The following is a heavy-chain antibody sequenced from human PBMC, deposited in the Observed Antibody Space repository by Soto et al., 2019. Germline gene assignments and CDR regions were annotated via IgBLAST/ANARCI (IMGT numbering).Heavy chain of an antibody. D-gene: IGHD3-3*01. CDR2: VGHDGATT. CDR1: GFSFSCCA. J-gene: IGHJ6*02. CDR3: AKDLYYWSAVDV. V-gene: IGHV3-23*01. Sequence: EVQLLESGGGLIQPGGSLTLSCAASGFSFSCCAMSWVRQAPGRGLEWVSGVGHDGATTHYADSVKGRFTISKDNSKSAVYLQMNSLSAEDTAVYECAKDLYYWSAVDVWGHGTTVTVSS.